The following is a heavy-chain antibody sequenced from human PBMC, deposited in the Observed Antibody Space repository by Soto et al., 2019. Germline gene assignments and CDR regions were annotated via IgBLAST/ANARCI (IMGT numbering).Heavy chain of an antibody. Sequence: GESLSLSCAASGFTISSYNKHWVRQAPGKGLGWEAIVSYDGSNKYYADSVKGRFTISRDNSKNTLYLQMNSLRAEDTAVYYCARDLECSGGSCYPGAYYYYYGMDVWGQGTTVTVSS. V-gene: IGHV3-30-3*01. CDR2: VSYDGSNK. D-gene: IGHD2-15*01. J-gene: IGHJ6*02. CDR1: GFTISSYN. CDR3: ARDLECSGGSCYPGAYYYYYGMDV.